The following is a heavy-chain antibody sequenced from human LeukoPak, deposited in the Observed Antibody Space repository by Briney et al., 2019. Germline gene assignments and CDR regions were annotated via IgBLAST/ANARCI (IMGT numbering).Heavy chain of an antibody. CDR2: IYPGVSDT. CDR3: ARGEYYYDSSGYYYFNWFDP. Sequence: GESLKISCKGSGYSFTSYWIGWVRQMPGKGLEWMGIIYPGVSDTRYSPSFQGQVTISADKSISTAYLQRSSLKASDTAMYYCARGEYYYDSSGYYYFNWFDPWGQGTLVTVSS. CDR1: GYSFTSYW. V-gene: IGHV5-51*01. J-gene: IGHJ5*02. D-gene: IGHD3-22*01.